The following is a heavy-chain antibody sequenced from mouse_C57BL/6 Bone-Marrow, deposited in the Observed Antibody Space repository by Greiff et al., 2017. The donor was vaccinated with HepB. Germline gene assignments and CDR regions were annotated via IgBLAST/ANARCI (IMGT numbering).Heavy chain of an antibody. CDR2: IDPANGNN. J-gene: IGHJ1*03. D-gene: IGHD1-1*01. CDR1: GFNIKNTY. CDR3: ARDWARYYYGSRYWYFDV. V-gene: IGHV14-3*01. Sequence: VQLQQSVAELVRPGASVKLSCTASGFNIKNTYMHWVKQRPEQGLEWIGRIDPANGNNKYAPKFQGKATITADTSSNTAYLQLSSLTSEDTAIYYCARDWARYYYGSRYWYFDVWGTGTTVTVSS.